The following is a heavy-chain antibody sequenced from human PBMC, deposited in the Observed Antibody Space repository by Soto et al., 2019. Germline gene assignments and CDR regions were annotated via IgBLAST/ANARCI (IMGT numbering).Heavy chain of an antibody. J-gene: IGHJ6*02. CDR3: AKDLGPLKMLNYVFYSLDV. D-gene: IGHD3-16*01. CDR2: IESGGTA. V-gene: IGHV3-53*01. CDR1: GFTVSSSY. Sequence: PGGSLRLSCNASGFTVSSSYMSWVRQAPGMGLEWVAVIESGGTAHYADSVKGRFTISRDNPNNIIYLQLHTLRAEDTAVYYCAKDLGPLKMLNYVFYSLDVWAQGTTVPVSS.